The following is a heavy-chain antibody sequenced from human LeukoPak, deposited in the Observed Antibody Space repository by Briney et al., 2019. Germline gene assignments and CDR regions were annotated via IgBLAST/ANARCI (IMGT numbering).Heavy chain of an antibody. J-gene: IGHJ4*02. Sequence: GGSLRLSCAASGFTFSSYAMHWVRQAPGKGLEWVAVISYDGSNKYYADSVKGRFTIPRDNSKNTLYLQMNSLRAEDTAVYYCAREPLDSSGWCEFDYWGQGTLVTVSS. CDR1: GFTFSSYA. V-gene: IGHV3-30*04. CDR3: AREPLDSSGWCEFDY. CDR2: ISYDGSNK. D-gene: IGHD6-19*01.